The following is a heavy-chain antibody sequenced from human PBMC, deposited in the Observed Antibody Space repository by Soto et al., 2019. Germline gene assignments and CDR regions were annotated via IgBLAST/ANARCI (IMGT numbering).Heavy chain of an antibody. Sequence: LRLSCAASGFTFSSYGMHWVRQAPGKGLEWVAVIWYDGSNKYYADSVKGRFTVSRDNSKNTLYLQMNSLRAEDTAVYYCARDFFYYDSSGSLGSWGQGTLVTVSS. J-gene: IGHJ5*02. CDR1: GFTFSSYG. D-gene: IGHD3-22*01. CDR2: IWYDGSNK. CDR3: ARDFFYYDSSGSLGS. V-gene: IGHV3-33*01.